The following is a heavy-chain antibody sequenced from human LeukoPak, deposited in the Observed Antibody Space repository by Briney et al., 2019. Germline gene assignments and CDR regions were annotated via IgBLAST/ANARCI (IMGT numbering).Heavy chain of an antibody. V-gene: IGHV3-21*01. CDR2: LTTNTAYM. CDR1: GFTFSSYT. J-gene: IGHJ4*02. D-gene: IGHD3-3*01. CDR3: ATQTEFYEFWSVYHEY. Sequence: GGSLRLSCSASGFTFSSYTMSWVRQAPGKGLEWVSSLTTNTAYMFYADSEKGRFSISRDNAKQSLYLQMNSLRADDTAVYYWATQTEFYEFWSVYHEYWGQETLVTVSS.